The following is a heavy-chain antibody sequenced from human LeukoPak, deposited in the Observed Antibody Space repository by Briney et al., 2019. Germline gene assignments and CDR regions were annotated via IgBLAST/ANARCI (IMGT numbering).Heavy chain of an antibody. CDR2: ITWDGSSK. Sequence: QPGGSLRLSCAASGFTFDDYAMHWVRQAPGKGLEWVSLITWDGSSKYYADSVKGRFTISRDNTINSLYLQMTSLKPEDTALYYCVKDVSQMPTIWLDHWGQGTPVTVSS. J-gene: IGHJ4*02. D-gene: IGHD5-24*01. CDR1: GFTFDDYA. CDR3: VKDVSQMPTIWLDH. V-gene: IGHV3-43D*04.